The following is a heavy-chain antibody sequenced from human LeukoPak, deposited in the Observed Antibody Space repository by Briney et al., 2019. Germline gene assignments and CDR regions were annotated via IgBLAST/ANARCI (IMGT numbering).Heavy chain of an antibody. J-gene: IGHJ4*02. Sequence: GESLKISCKGSGYSFSSYWIGWVRQMPGKGLEWMGIIYPGDSDTRYSPSFQGQVTFSADKSISTAYLQWSSLKASDTAMYYCARGSGYYFPRFDYWGQGTLVTVSS. D-gene: IGHD3-22*01. CDR2: IYPGDSDT. CDR3: ARGSGYYFPRFDY. V-gene: IGHV5-51*01. CDR1: GYSFSSYW.